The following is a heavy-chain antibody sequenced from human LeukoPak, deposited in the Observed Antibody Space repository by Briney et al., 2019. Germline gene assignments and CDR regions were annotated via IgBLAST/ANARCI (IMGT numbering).Heavy chain of an antibody. J-gene: IGHJ4*02. CDR3: TRGGEYGYNRYYFDY. Sequence: GGSLKLSCAASGFTISGSAMHWVRQASGKGLEWISRIRRKPDNYATAYAASVKGRFTISRDDSRNTAYLEMNSLKTEDTAVYYCTRGGEYGYNRYYFDYWGQGTLVTVSS. CDR1: GFTISGSA. CDR2: IRRKPDNYAT. V-gene: IGHV3-73*01. D-gene: IGHD5-24*01.